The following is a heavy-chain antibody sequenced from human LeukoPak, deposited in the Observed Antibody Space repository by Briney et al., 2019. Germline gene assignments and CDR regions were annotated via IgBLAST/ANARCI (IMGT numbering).Heavy chain of an antibody. Sequence: ASVKVSCKASGYTFTGHYMHWVRQAPGQGLEWMGWINPNSGGTNYAQKFQGRVTMTRDTSISTAYMELSRLRSDDTAVYYCARGQYYDILTGYFKHWGQGTLVTVSS. CDR1: GYTFTGHY. J-gene: IGHJ4*02. CDR3: ARGQYYDILTGYFKH. D-gene: IGHD3-9*01. CDR2: INPNSGGT. V-gene: IGHV1-2*02.